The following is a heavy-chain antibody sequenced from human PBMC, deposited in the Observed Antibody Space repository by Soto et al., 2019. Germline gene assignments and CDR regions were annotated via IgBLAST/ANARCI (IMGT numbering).Heavy chain of an antibody. CDR1: GGSISSDTYY. V-gene: IGHV4-39*01. Sequence: QLQVQESGPGLVKASETLSLTCSVSGGSISSDTYYWVRVRQPPGKGLEWIGSIKYNGHTYYNPSLKSRVAMSVDTSKNQFSLHLTSVTAADTAVYSCARQRACYGEWAFDIWGQGTRVTVSS. J-gene: IGHJ3*02. CDR2: IKYNGHT. CDR3: ARQRACYGEWAFDI. D-gene: IGHD3-10*01.